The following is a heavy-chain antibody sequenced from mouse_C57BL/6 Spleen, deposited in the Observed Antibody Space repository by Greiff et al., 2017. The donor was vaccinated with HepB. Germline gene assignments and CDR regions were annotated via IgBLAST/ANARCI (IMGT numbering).Heavy chain of an antibody. CDR3: TRCYDGYPY. CDR2: IDPETGGT. V-gene: IGHV1-15*01. J-gene: IGHJ2*01. Sequence: LVESGAELVRPGASVTLSCKASGYTFTDYEMHWVKQTPVHGLEWIGAIDPETGGTAYNQKFKGKAILTADKSSSTAYMELRSLTSEDSAVYYCTRCYDGYPYWGQGTTLTVSS. D-gene: IGHD2-3*01. CDR1: GYTFTDYE.